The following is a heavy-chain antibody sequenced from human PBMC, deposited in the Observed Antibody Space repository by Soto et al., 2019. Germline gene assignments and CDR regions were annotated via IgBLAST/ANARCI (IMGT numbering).Heavy chain of an antibody. CDR1: GGSISSYY. CDR3: ARGSSGWFFDY. CDR2: IYYSGST. V-gene: IGHV4-59*01. D-gene: IGHD6-19*01. Sequence: SETLSLTCTVSGGSISSYYWSWIRQPPGKGLEWIGYIYYSGSTNYNPSLKSRVTISVDTSKNQFSLKLSSVTAADTAAYYCARGSSGWFFDYWGQGTLVTVSS. J-gene: IGHJ4*02.